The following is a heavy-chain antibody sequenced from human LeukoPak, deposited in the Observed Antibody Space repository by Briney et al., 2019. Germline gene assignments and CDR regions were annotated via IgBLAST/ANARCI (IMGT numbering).Heavy chain of an antibody. Sequence: SVKVSCKASGYTFTDDYVHWVRQAPGQGLEWMGGIIPIFGSANYAQSFQGRVTITADTSTSTAYMELSSLRSEDTAVYYCARERWNYYDSSGDDAFDIWGQGTMVTVSS. J-gene: IGHJ3*02. CDR3: ARERWNYYDSSGDDAFDI. D-gene: IGHD3-22*01. V-gene: IGHV1-69*06. CDR2: IIPIFGSA. CDR1: GYTFTDDY.